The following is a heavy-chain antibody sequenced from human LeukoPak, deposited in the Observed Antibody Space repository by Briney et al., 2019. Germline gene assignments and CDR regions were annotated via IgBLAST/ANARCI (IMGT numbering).Heavy chain of an antibody. CDR1: GYTFTSYG. CDR2: FSAYNGDT. J-gene: IGHJ4*02. V-gene: IGHV1-18*01. Sequence: ASVKVSCKASGYTFTSYGINWVRQAPGQGLEWMGWFSAYNGDTNYAQKLQGRVTMTTDTSTNTVYMELRSLRSDDTAVYYCARDLFVGPVAGPTTFGFWGQGTLVTVSS. CDR3: ARDLFVGPVAGPTTFGF. D-gene: IGHD6-19*01.